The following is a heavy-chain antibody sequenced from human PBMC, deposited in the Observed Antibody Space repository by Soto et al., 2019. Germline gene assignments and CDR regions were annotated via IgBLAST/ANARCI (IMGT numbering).Heavy chain of an antibody. V-gene: IGHV3-23*01. D-gene: IGHD3-3*01. CDR3: AKDSRSLTRITIFGVDYMDV. CDR2: ISDSGGST. CDR1: GLTFNSYG. Sequence: EVQLLESGGGLVQPGGSLRLSCAASGLTFNSYGMSWVRQAPGKGLEWVAAISDSGGSTYYADSVKGRFTISRDNSKNPLYLQMISLRLEDTAVYYCAKDSRSLTRITIFGVDYMDVWGKGTTVTVSS. J-gene: IGHJ6*03.